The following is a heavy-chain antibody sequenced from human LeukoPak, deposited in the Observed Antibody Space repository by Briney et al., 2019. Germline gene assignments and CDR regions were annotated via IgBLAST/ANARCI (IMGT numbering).Heavy chain of an antibody. V-gene: IGHV5-51*01. D-gene: IGHD2-21*02. Sequence: GESLKISCKGSGYSFTSYWIGWVRQMPGKGLEWMGIIYPGDSDTRYSPSFQGQVTISADKSISTAYLQWSSLKASDTAMYYCARQGGDYSYYYYMDVWGKGTTVTISS. CDR3: ARQGGDYSYYYYMDV. J-gene: IGHJ6*03. CDR2: IYPGDSDT. CDR1: GYSFTSYW.